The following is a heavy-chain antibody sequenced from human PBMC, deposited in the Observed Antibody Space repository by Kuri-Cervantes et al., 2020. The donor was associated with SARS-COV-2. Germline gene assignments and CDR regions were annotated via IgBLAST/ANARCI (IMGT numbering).Heavy chain of an antibody. D-gene: IGHD4-23*01. J-gene: IGHJ6*02. CDR3: ARAPTTVVYYYYYGMDV. V-gene: IGHV1-69*04. CDR1: GGTFSSYA. CDR2: IIPNLGIA. Sequence: SVKVSCKASGGTFSSYAISWVRQAPGQGLKWMGRIIPNLGIANYAQKFQGRVTITADKSTCTAYMELSSLRSEDTAVYYCARAPTTVVYYYYYGMDVWGQGTTVTVSS.